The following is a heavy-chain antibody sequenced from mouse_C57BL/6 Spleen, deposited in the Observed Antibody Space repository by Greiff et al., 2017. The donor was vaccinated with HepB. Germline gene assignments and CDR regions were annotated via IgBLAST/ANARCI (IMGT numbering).Heavy chain of an antibody. CDR2: INPNNGGT. CDR1: GYTFTDYN. V-gene: IGHV1-18*01. CDR3: ARALDSSGYQYYYAMDY. J-gene: IGHJ4*01. D-gene: IGHD3-2*02. Sequence: EVKLVESGPELVKPGASVKIPCKASGYTFTDYNMDWVKQSHGKSLEWIGDINPNNGGTIYNQKFKGKATLTVDKSSSTAYMELRSLTSEDTAVYYCARALDSSGYQYYYAMDYWGQGTSVTVSS.